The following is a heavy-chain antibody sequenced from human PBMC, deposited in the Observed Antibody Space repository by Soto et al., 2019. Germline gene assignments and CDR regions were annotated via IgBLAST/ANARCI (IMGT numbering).Heavy chain of an antibody. CDR1: GFTFSSYA. Sequence: PVGSLRLSCAASGFTFSSYAMPWVRQAPGKGLEWVAVISYDGSNKYYADSVKGRFTISRDNSKNTLHLQMNSLRAEDTAVYYCARVEVRGSYYYYGMDVWGQGTTVTVSS. CDR2: ISYDGSNK. D-gene: IGHD3-10*01. CDR3: ARVEVRGSYYYYGMDV. J-gene: IGHJ6*02. V-gene: IGHV3-30-3*01.